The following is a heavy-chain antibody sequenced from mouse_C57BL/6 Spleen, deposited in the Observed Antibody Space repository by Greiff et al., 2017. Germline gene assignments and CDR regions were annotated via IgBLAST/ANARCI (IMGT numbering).Heavy chain of an antibody. Sequence: VQLQESGAELVRPGASVTLSCKASGYTFTDYEMHWVKQTPVHGLEWIGAIDPETGGTAYNQKFKGKAILTADKSSSTAYMELRSLTSEDSAVYYCTRTVVAFDYWGQGTTLTVSS. J-gene: IGHJ2*01. CDR2: IDPETGGT. CDR3: TRTVVAFDY. V-gene: IGHV1-15*01. D-gene: IGHD1-1*01. CDR1: GYTFTDYE.